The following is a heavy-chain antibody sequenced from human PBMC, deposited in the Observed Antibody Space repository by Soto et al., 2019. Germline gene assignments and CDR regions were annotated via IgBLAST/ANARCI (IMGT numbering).Heavy chain of an antibody. J-gene: IGHJ5*02. CDR1: GGSISSGGYY. V-gene: IGHV4-31*03. CDR2: IYYSGST. D-gene: IGHD3-9*01. Sequence: QVQLQESGPGLVKPSQTLSLTCTVSGGSISSGGYYWSWIRQHPGKGLEWIGYIYYSGSTYYNPSLKSRVTISVDTSKNQFSLKLSSVTAADTAVYYCARDVSYDILTGYAHSGSWFDPWGQGTLVTVSS. CDR3: ARDVSYDILTGYAHSGSWFDP.